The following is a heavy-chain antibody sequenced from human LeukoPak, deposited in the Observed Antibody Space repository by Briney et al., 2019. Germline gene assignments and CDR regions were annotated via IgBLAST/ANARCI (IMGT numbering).Heavy chain of an antibody. V-gene: IGHV3-30*04. D-gene: IGHD6-19*01. CDR1: GFTFSSYA. CDR2: ISYDGSNK. CDR3: AKAGVAGWFDP. Sequence: GGSLRLSCAASGFTFSSYAMHWVRQAPGKGLEWVAVISYDGSNKYYADSVKGRFTISRDNSKNTLYLQMNSLRAEDTAVYYCAKAGVAGWFDPWGQGTLVTVSS. J-gene: IGHJ5*02.